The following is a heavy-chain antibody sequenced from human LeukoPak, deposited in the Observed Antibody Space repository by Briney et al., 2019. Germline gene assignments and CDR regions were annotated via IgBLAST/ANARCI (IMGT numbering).Heavy chain of an antibody. CDR1: GFTFSGYW. V-gene: IGHV3-7*01. CDR3: ARDRDLWFDP. J-gene: IGHJ5*02. CDR2: IKQDGSEK. Sequence: GGSLRLSCAASGFTFSGYWMSCVREAPGKGLEWVANIKQDGSEKYYVDSVKGRFTISRDNAKNSLYLQMNSLRAEDTAVYYCARDRDLWFDPWGQGTLVTVSS.